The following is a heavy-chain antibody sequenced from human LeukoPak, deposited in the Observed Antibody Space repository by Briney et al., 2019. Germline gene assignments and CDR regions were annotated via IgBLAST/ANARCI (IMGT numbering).Heavy chain of an antibody. Sequence: SVKVSCKASGGTFSSYAISWVRQAPGQGLEWMGRIIPIFGTANYAQKFQGRVTITTDESTSTAYMELSSLRSEDTAVYYGARAGVRSSSWYFDYWGQGTLVTVSS. V-gene: IGHV1-69*05. D-gene: IGHD6-13*01. CDR2: IIPIFGTA. CDR3: ARAGVRSSSWYFDY. CDR1: GGTFSSYA. J-gene: IGHJ4*02.